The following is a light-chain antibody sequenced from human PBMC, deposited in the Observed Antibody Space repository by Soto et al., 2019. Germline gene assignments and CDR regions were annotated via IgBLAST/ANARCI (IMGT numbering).Light chain of an antibody. J-gene: IGLJ2*01. V-gene: IGLV2-14*01. CDR3: SSYTGSNAVV. CDR2: DVT. Sequence: QSALTQPASVSGSPGQSITISCTGTSSDIGGYNYVTWYQQHPGKAPKLMIYDVTNRPSGVSNRFSGSKSGNTASLTISGLQAEDEADYYCSSYTGSNAVVIGGGTKVTVL. CDR1: SSDIGGYNY.